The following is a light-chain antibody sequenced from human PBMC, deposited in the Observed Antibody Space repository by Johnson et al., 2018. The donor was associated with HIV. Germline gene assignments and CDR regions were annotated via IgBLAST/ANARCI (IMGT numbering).Light chain of an antibody. J-gene: IGLJ1*01. CDR1: NSNIGSNS. CDR3: GAGDSGLTAHFV. Sequence: QAVLTQPPSVSAAPGQRVTISCSGNNSNIGSNSVSWYQDVPGTAPKLLIYENNKRPSRITDRFSASKSGTSATLDLTGLQTGDEADYYCGAGDSGLTAHFVFGTGTKVTVL. V-gene: IGLV1-51*01. CDR2: ENN.